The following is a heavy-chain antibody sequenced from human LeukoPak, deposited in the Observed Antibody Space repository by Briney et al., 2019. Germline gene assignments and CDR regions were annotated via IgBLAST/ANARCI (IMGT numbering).Heavy chain of an antibody. CDR1: GFTFSSYG. Sequence: GGSLRLSCAASGFTFSSYGMHWVRQAPGKGLEWVAFIRYDGSNKYYADSVKGRFTISRDNSKNTLYLQMNSLRAEDTAVYYCASSYDYVWGSYRSYYFDYWGQGTLVTVSS. CDR2: IRYDGSNK. D-gene: IGHD3-16*02. J-gene: IGHJ4*02. V-gene: IGHV3-30*02. CDR3: ASSYDYVWGSYRSYYFDY.